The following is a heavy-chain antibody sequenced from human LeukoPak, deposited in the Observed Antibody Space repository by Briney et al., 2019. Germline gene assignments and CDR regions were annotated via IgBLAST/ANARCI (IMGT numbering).Heavy chain of an antibody. CDR2: VKQDGSEK. CDR1: GFTFSSYW. D-gene: IGHD4-17*01. J-gene: IGHJ4*02. Sequence: PGGSLRLSCAVSGFTFSSYWMSWVRQAPGKGLEWVANVKQDGSEKYYVDSVKGRFTISRDYAKNSLYLQMNSLRAEDTAVYYCASENYGDFDYWGQGTLVTVSS. CDR3: ASENYGDFDY. V-gene: IGHV3-7*01.